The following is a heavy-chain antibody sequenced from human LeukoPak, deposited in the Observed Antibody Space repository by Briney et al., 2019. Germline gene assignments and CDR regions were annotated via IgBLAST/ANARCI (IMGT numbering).Heavy chain of an antibody. CDR1: GGSFSGYY. Sequence: SETLSLTCAVYGGSFSGYYWSWIRQPPGKGLEWIGEINHSGSTNYNPSLKSRVTISVDTSKNQFSLKLSSVTAADTAVYYCARGRCSGSYYGFDWFDPWGQGTLVTVSS. D-gene: IGHD1-26*01. J-gene: IGHJ5*02. CDR3: ARGRCSGSYYGFDWFDP. V-gene: IGHV4-34*01. CDR2: INHSGST.